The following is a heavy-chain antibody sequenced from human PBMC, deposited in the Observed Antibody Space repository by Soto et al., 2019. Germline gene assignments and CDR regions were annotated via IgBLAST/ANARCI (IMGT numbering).Heavy chain of an antibody. CDR3: GREYFDSRGTPPGD. Sequence: GASVKVSCKTSGYTFTHYYMHWVRLAPGQGLEWMGVINPGGGYTTYAQKFQGRVTMTRDTSTSTVYMELSSLKSEDTAVYYCGREYFDSRGTPPGDWGQGTPVTVSS. D-gene: IGHD3-22*01. CDR2: INPGGGYT. CDR1: GYTFTHYY. V-gene: IGHV1-46*01. J-gene: IGHJ4*02.